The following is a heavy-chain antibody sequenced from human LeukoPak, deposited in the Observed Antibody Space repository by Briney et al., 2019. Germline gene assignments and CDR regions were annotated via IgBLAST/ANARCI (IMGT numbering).Heavy chain of an antibody. Sequence: GGSLRLSCAASGFTFSGYAVSWARQAPGKGLEWVSAMSGSGGGADYAASVKGRFTISKDNSKNTLYLQMNSLRAEDTAVYYCARASGNYGSYFDYWGQGSLVTLSS. CDR1: GFTFSGYA. CDR3: ARASGNYGSYFDY. CDR2: MSGSGGGA. J-gene: IGHJ4*02. V-gene: IGHV3-23*01. D-gene: IGHD1-26*01.